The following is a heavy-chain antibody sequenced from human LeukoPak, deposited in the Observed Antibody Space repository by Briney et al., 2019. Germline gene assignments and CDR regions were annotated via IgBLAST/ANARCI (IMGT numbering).Heavy chain of an antibody. CDR1: GFTFSSYW. D-gene: IGHD2-21*01. V-gene: IGHV3-7*01. J-gene: IGHJ4*02. Sequence: GGSLRLSCAASGFTFSSYWMSWVRQAPGKGLEWVANIKQDGSEKYYVDSVKGRFTISRDNAKNSLYLQMNSLRAEDTAVYYCARDSCLWFHKGGYFDYWGQGTLVTVSS. CDR2: IKQDGSEK. CDR3: ARDSCLWFHKGGYFDY.